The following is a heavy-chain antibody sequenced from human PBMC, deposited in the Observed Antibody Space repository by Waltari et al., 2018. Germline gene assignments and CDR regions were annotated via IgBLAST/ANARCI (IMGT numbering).Heavy chain of an antibody. D-gene: IGHD3-10*01. CDR1: GYSISSGYY. CDR3: ARGSGSGVFDY. V-gene: IGHV4-38-2*01. J-gene: IGHJ4*02. Sequence: VQLQESGPGPVKPSETLSLPCAVSGYSISSGYYWGWIRQPPGKGLEWIGSIYHSGSTYYNPSLKSRVTISVDTSKNQFSLKLSSVTAADTAVYYCARGSGSGVFDYWGQGTLVTVSS. CDR2: IYHSGST.